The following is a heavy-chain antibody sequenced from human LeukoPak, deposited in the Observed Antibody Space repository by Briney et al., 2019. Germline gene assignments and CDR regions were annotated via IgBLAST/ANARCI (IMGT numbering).Heavy chain of an antibody. CDR2: ISGSGGST. J-gene: IGHJ3*02. CDR3: AKVPGPTRVQPIEHAFDI. Sequence: PGGSLRLSCAASGFTVSSNYMSWVRQAPGKGLEWVSAISGSGGSTYYADSVKGRFTISRDNSKNTLYLQMNSLRAEDTAVYYCAKVPGPTRVQPIEHAFDIWGQGTMVTVSS. D-gene: IGHD1-14*01. CDR1: GFTVSSNY. V-gene: IGHV3-23*01.